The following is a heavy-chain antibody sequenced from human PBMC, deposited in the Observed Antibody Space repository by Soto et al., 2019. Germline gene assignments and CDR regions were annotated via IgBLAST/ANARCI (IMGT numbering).Heavy chain of an antibody. Sequence: QVQLVQSGAEVKKPGASVKVSCKASGYTFTSYGISWVRQAPGQGLEWMGWISAYNGNTNYAQKLQGRVTMTTDTSTSTAYMERRSLRSDDTAVYYCAGSSEVAAAGTSSWFYPWGQGTLVTVSS. CDR2: ISAYNGNT. CDR3: AGSSEVAAAGTSSWFYP. CDR1: GYTFTSYG. J-gene: IGHJ5*02. D-gene: IGHD6-13*01. V-gene: IGHV1-18*01.